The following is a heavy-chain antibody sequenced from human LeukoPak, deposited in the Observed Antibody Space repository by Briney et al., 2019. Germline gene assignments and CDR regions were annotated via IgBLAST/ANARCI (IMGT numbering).Heavy chain of an antibody. CDR2: IYYSGST. Sequence: SETLSLACTVSGGSISGHYWSWIRQPPGKGLEWIGYIYYSGSTNYNPSLKSRVTISVDTSKNQFSLKLSSVTAADTAVYYCARGPYSSSWYGFDPWGQGTLVTVSS. V-gene: IGHV4-59*11. D-gene: IGHD6-13*01. CDR1: GGSISGHY. J-gene: IGHJ5*02. CDR3: ARGPYSSSWYGFDP.